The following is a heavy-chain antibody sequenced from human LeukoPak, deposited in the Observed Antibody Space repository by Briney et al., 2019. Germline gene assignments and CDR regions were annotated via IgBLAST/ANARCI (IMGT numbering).Heavy chain of an antibody. J-gene: IGHJ4*02. V-gene: IGHV1-18*01. CDR2: ISAYNGNT. Sequence: ASVKVSCKASGYTFTSYGISWVRQAPGQGLEWMGWISAYNGNTNYAQKLQGRVTMTTDTSTSTAYMELRSLRSDDTAVYYCARAQAKTWAKDDQVTATIGGIDYWGQGTLVTVSS. CDR3: ARAQAKTWAKDDQVTATIGGIDY. D-gene: IGHD2-21*02. CDR1: GYTFTSYG.